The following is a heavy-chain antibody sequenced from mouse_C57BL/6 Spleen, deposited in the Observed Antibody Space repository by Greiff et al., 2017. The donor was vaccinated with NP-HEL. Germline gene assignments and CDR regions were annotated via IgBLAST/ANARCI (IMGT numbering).Heavy chain of an antibody. CDR2: IRNKANGYTT. J-gene: IGHJ4*01. Sequence: DVHLVESGGGLVQPGGSLSLSCAASGFTFTDYYMSWVRQPPGKALEWLGFIRNKANGYTTEYSASVKGRFTISRDNSQSILYLQMNALRAEDSATYYCARYTVLYAMDYWGQGTSVTVSS. CDR3: ARYTVLYAMDY. V-gene: IGHV7-3*01. CDR1: GFTFTDYY.